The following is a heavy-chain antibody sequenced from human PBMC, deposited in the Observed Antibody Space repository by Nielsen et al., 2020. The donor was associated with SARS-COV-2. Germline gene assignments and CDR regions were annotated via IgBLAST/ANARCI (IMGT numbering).Heavy chain of an antibody. CDR2: ISSSSSYI. CDR3: AKDQFSLNHGAFDI. CDR1: GFTFSSYS. D-gene: IGHD1-14*01. Sequence: GESLKISCAASGFTFSSYSMNWVRQAPGKGLEWVSSISSSSSYIYYADSVKGRFTISRGNAKNTLYLQMNSLRAEDTAVYYCAKDQFSLNHGAFDIWGQGTMVTVSS. J-gene: IGHJ3*02. V-gene: IGHV3-21*04.